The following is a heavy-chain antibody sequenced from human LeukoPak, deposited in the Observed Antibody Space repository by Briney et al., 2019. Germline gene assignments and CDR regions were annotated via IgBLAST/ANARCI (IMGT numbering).Heavy chain of an antibody. Sequence: PGRSLRLSCAASGFTLSSYAMHWVGQAPGKGLEWVAVISYDGSNKYYADSVKGRFTISRDNSKNTLYLQMNSLRAEDTAVYYCARDKVATPLDYWGQGTLVTVSS. J-gene: IGHJ4*02. CDR3: ARDKVATPLDY. CDR2: ISYDGSNK. CDR1: GFTLSSYA. V-gene: IGHV3-30*04. D-gene: IGHD5-12*01.